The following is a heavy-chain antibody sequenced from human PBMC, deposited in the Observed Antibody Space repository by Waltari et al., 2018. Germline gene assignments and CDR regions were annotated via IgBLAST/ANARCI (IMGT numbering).Heavy chain of an antibody. CDR1: GGSISSSGYY. J-gene: IGHJ4*02. Sequence: QVQLQESGPGLVKPSQTLSLTCTVSGGSISSSGYYWSWIRQHPGKGLEWIWYIYYSGRTYYNPSLKSRVTILVDTSKSQFSLKLSSVTAADTAVYYCARTRDFYGSGSYSGSDYWGQGTLVTVSS. CDR2: IYYSGRT. D-gene: IGHD3-10*01. V-gene: IGHV4-31*03. CDR3: ARTRDFYGSGSYSGSDY.